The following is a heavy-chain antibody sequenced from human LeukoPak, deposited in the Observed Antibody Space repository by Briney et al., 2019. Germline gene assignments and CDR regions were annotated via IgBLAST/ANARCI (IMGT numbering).Heavy chain of an antibody. V-gene: IGHV4-34*01. Sequence: SETLSLTCAVYGGSFSGYYWSWIRQPPGKGLEWIGEINHSGSTNYNPSLKSRVTISVDTPKNQFSLKLSSVTAADTAVYYCASASHFVRYFDWAKHWFDPWGQGTLVTVSS. J-gene: IGHJ5*02. D-gene: IGHD3-9*01. CDR1: GGSFSGYY. CDR3: ASASHFVRYFDWAKHWFDP. CDR2: INHSGST.